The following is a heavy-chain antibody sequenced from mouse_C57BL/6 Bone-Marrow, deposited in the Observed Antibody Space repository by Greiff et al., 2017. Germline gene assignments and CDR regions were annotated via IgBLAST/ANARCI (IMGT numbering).Heavy chain of an antibody. J-gene: IGHJ1*03. D-gene: IGHD1-1*01. Sequence: VKLVESGPGLVAPSQSLSITCTVSGFSLTSYGVCWVRQPPGKGLEWLGVIWGDGSTNYHSALISRLSISKDNSKSQVFLKLNSLQTDDTATYYCAKITTVVAHWYFDVWGTGTTVTVSS. CDR2: IWGDGST. CDR3: AKITTVVAHWYFDV. CDR1: GFSLTSYG. V-gene: IGHV2-3*01.